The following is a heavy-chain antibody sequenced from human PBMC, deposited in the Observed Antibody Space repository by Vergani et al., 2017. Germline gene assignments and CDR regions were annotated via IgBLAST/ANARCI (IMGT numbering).Heavy chain of an antibody. D-gene: IGHD6-19*01. CDR2: IIPIFGTA. V-gene: IGHV1-69*06. CDR1: GGTFSSYA. J-gene: IGHJ6*02. Sequence: QVQLVQSGAEVKKPGSSVKVSCKASGGTFSSYAISWVRQAPGHGLEWMGGIIPIFGTANYAQKFQGRVTITADKSTSTAYRELSSLRSEDTAVYYCARVDSSGWYRDYYYYGMDVWGQGTTVTVSS. CDR3: ARVDSSGWYRDYYYYGMDV.